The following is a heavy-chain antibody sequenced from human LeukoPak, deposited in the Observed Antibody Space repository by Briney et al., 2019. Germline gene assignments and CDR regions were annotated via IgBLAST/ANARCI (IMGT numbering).Heavy chain of an antibody. CDR3: ARYLRGRGIAGTPDAFDI. D-gene: IGHD6-13*01. Sequence: ASVKVSCKASGYTFTGYYMHWGRQAPGQGLEWMGWINPNSGGTNYAQKFQGWVTMTRDTSISTAYMELSRLRSDDTAVYYCARYLRGRGIAGTPDAFDIWGQGTMVTVSS. J-gene: IGHJ3*02. CDR1: GYTFTGYY. CDR2: INPNSGGT. V-gene: IGHV1-2*04.